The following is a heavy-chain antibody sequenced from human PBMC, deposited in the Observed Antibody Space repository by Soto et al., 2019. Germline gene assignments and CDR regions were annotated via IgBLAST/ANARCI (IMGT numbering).Heavy chain of an antibody. V-gene: IGHV4-59*01. Sequence: SETLSLTCTVSGGSISSYYWSWIRQPPGKGLEWIGYIYYSGSTNYNPSLKSRVTISVDTSKNQFSLKLSSVTAADTAVYYCARVRTVWLYYYDSSGYYPQDFDYWGQGTLVPVSS. D-gene: IGHD3-22*01. CDR2: IYYSGST. J-gene: IGHJ4*02. CDR1: GGSISSYY. CDR3: ARVRTVWLYYYDSSGYYPQDFDY.